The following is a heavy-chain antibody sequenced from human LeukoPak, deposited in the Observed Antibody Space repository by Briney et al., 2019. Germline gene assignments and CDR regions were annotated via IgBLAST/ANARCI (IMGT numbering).Heavy chain of an antibody. CDR1: GFTFSSYW. Sequence: SGGSLRLSCAASGFTFSSYWMSWVRQAPGKGLEWVANIKKDGSPNYYVDSVKGRFTISKDNAKNSLYLQMNSLRAEDTAVYYCATENYGSLAGWGQGTLVTVS. CDR2: IKKDGSPN. J-gene: IGHJ1*01. V-gene: IGHV3-7*01. D-gene: IGHD2-15*01. CDR3: ATENYGSLAG.